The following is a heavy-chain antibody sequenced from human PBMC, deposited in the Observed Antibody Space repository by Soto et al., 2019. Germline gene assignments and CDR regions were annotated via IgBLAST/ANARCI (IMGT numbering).Heavy chain of an antibody. J-gene: IGHJ6*02. D-gene: IGHD5-18*01. V-gene: IGHV3-23*01. Sequence: PGGSLRLSCAASGFILTRYSMNWVRQAPGKGLEWVSAISDSGTSTYYADSVKGRFTISRDNSKNTLYLQMNSLRVEDTAVYYCAKDRRAAMVLYYYYGMDVWGQGTTVTVSS. CDR3: AKDRRAAMVLYYYYGMDV. CDR1: GFILTRYS. CDR2: ISDSGTST.